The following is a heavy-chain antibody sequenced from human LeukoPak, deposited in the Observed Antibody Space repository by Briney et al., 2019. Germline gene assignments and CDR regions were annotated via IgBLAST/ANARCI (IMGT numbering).Heavy chain of an antibody. CDR1: ELTFSNYA. D-gene: IGHD3-22*01. V-gene: IGHV3-53*01. J-gene: IGHJ4*02. CDR2: IYSGGST. Sequence: PGGSLRLSCVAFELTFSNYAMSWVRQAPGKGLEWVSVIYSGGSTYYADSVKGRFTISRDNSKNTLYLQMNSLRAEDTAVYYCARNRGSGYYFVDYWGQGTLVTVSS. CDR3: ARNRGSGYYFVDY.